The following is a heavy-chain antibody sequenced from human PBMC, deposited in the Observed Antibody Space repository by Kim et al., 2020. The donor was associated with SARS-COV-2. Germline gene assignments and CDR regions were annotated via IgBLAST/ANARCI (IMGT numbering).Heavy chain of an antibody. V-gene: IGHV3-43*02. CDR2: ISGDGGST. D-gene: IGHD3-9*01. CDR3: AKWGAPELRYFDWLSPPFNYGMDV. CDR1: GFTFDDYA. J-gene: IGHJ6*02. Sequence: GGSLRLSCAASGFTFDDYAMHWVRQAPGKGLEWVSLISGDGGSTYYADSVKGRFTISRDNSKNSLYLQMNSLRTEDTALYYCAKWGAPELRYFDWLSPPFNYGMDVWGQGTTVTVSS.